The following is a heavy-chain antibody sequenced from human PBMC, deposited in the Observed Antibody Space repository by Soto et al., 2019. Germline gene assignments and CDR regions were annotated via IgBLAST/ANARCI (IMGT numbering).Heavy chain of an antibody. CDR2: IYPGDSDT. CDR3: ARVALEYYYYYMDV. D-gene: IGHD2-15*01. V-gene: IGHV5-51*01. J-gene: IGHJ6*03. Sequence: EXRKVSGRGSGYSFSSYWIGGVRLKPGKGLEWMGIIYPGDSDTRYSPSFQGQVTISADKSISTAYLQWSSLKASDTAMYYCARVALEYYYYYMDVWGKGTTVTVSS. CDR1: GYSFSSYW.